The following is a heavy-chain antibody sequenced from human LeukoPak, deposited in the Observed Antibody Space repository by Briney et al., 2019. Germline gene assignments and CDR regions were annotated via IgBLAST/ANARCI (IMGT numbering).Heavy chain of an antibody. V-gene: IGHV3-72*01. CDR1: GFTFSDHY. CDR3: AREPYSSGWYFSYYFDY. J-gene: IGHJ4*02. Sequence: PGGSLRLSCAASGFTFSDHYMDWVRQAPGKGLEWVGRTRNKANSYTTEYAASVKGRFTISRDDSKNSLYLQMNSLKTEDTAVYYCAREPYSSGWYFSYYFDYWGQGTLVTVSS. CDR2: TRNKANSYTT. D-gene: IGHD6-19*01.